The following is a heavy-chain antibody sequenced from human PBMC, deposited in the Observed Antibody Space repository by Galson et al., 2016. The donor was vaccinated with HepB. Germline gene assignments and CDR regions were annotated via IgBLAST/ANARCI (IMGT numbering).Heavy chain of an antibody. Sequence: SLRLSCAASGFTFSNYAMSWVRQAPGKGLEWVSTISGSGGSTYYADSVKGRFTISRDNSKNTLYLQMNSLRAEDTAVYYCAKDRPRGLITMVRGVLDYWGQGTLVTVSS. D-gene: IGHD3-10*01. CDR3: AKDRPRGLITMVRGVLDY. CDR1: GFTFSNYA. V-gene: IGHV3-23*01. J-gene: IGHJ4*02. CDR2: ISGSGGST.